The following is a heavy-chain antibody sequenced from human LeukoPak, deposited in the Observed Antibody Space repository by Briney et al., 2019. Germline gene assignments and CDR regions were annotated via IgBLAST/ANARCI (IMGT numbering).Heavy chain of an antibody. CDR1: GFTFSDYA. J-gene: IGHJ4*02. D-gene: IGHD4-11*01. Sequence: GGSLRLSCVASGFTFSDYAMNWVRQAPGKGLEWVSTFKTNYNQVYYAESVRGRFTISTDNSKNTAYLQMNSLRVEDTALYYCARSVPDYTRFDFWGQGALVTVSS. CDR2: FKTNYNQV. CDR3: ARSVPDYTRFDF. V-gene: IGHV3-23*05.